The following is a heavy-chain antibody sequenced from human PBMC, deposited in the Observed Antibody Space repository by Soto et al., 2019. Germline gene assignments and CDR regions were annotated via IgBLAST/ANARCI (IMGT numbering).Heavy chain of an antibody. Sequence: ASVKVSCKASGYTFTSYAMHWVRQAPGQRLEWMGWINAGNGNTKYSQKFQGRVTITRDTSASTAYMELSSLRSEDTALYYCAREGGGIAAAGNFDYWGQGTLVTVSS. CDR1: GYTFTSYA. CDR3: AREGGGIAAAGNFDY. V-gene: IGHV1-3*01. CDR2: INAGNGNT. J-gene: IGHJ4*02. D-gene: IGHD6-13*01.